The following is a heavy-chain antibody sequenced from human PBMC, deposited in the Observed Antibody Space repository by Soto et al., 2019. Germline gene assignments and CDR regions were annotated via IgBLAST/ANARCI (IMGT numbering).Heavy chain of an antibody. CDR1: GGSFSGYY. V-gene: IGHV4-34*01. Sequence: KTSETLSLTCAVYGGSFSGYYWSWIRQPPGKGLEWIGEINHSGSTNYNPSLKSRVTISVDTSKNQFSLKLSSVTAADTAVYYCARARTWNKIYFDYWGQGTLVTVSS. CDR3: ARARTWNKIYFDY. J-gene: IGHJ4*02. D-gene: IGHD1-1*01. CDR2: INHSGST.